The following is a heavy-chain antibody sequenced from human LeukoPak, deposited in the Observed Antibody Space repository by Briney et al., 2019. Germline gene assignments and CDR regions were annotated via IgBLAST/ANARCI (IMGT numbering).Heavy chain of an antibody. V-gene: IGHV4-30-4*01. Sequence: SQTLSLTCTVSGGSTSSGDYYWSWIRQPPGKGLEWIGYIYYSGSTYYNPSLKSRVTISVDTSKNQFSLKLSSVTAADTAVYYCARETYYYGSGTDYWGQRTLVTVSS. CDR2: IYYSGST. J-gene: IGHJ4*02. D-gene: IGHD3-10*01. CDR1: GGSTSSGDYY. CDR3: ARETYYYGSGTDY.